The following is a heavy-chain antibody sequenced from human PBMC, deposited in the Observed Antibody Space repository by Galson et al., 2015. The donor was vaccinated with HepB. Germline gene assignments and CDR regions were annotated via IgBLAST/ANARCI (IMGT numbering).Heavy chain of an antibody. D-gene: IGHD1-26*01. Sequence: SLRLSCAASGFTFSSYGMHWVRQAPGKGLEWVAVISYDGSNKYYADSVRGRFTISRDNSKNTLYLQMNSLRAEDTAVYYCAKDRDWERFYFDYWGQGTLVTVSS. CDR1: GFTFSSYG. CDR2: ISYDGSNK. J-gene: IGHJ4*02. CDR3: AKDRDWERFYFDY. V-gene: IGHV3-30*18.